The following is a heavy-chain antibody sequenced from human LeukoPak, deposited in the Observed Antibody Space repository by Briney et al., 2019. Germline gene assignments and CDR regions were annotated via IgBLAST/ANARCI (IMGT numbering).Heavy chain of an antibody. J-gene: IGHJ5*02. CDR1: GFTFSSYS. CDR2: IREERGQE. D-gene: IGHD5-18*01. Sequence: GGSLRLSCAASGFTFSSYSMNWVRQAPGKGLEWVANIREERGQEYYVDSVKGRFTISKNSAKNSLYLQMNTLRVEDTAMYYCASLDTAKQPLANHWGQGTLVTVSS. V-gene: IGHV3-7*03. CDR3: ASLDTAKQPLANH.